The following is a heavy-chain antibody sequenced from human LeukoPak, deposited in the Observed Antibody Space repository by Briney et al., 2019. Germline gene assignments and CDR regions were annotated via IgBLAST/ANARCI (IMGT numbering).Heavy chain of an antibody. CDR2: ISSSGSTI. CDR1: GFTFSSYE. CDR3: AELGITMIGGV. Sequence: PGGSLRLSCAASGFTFSSYEMNWVRQAPGRGLEWISYISSSGSTIYYADSVKGRFTISRDNAKNSLYLQMNSLRAEDTAVYYCAELGITMIGGVWGKGTTVTISS. D-gene: IGHD3-10*02. V-gene: IGHV3-48*03. J-gene: IGHJ6*04.